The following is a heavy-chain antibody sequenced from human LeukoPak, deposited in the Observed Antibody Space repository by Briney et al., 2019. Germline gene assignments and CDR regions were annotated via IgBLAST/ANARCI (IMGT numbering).Heavy chain of an antibody. J-gene: IGHJ6*03. V-gene: IGHV3-64*01. CDR1: GFTFSSYA. CDR3: ARSPEEDSGYSYGLGYYMDV. CDR2: ISSNGGST. D-gene: IGHD5-18*01. Sequence: GGSLRLSCAASGFTFSSYAMPWVRQAPGKGLEYVSAISSNGGSTYYANSVKGRFTISRDNSKNTLYLQMGSLRAEDMAVYYCARSPEEDSGYSYGLGYYMDVWGKGTTVTVSS.